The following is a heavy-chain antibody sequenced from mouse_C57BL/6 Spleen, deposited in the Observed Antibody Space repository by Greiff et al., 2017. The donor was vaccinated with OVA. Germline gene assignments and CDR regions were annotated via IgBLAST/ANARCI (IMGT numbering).Heavy chain of an antibody. J-gene: IGHJ1*03. D-gene: IGHD1-1*01. CDR1: GYAFSSYW. CDR3: AREGDYYGSSYWYFDV. CDR2: IYPGDGDT. Sequence: VQLVESGAELVKPGASVKISCKASGYAFSSYWMNWVKQRPGKGLEWIGQIYPGDGDTNYNGQFKGKATLTADKSSSTAYMQLSSLTSEDSAVYFCAREGDYYGSSYWYFDVWGTGTTVTVSS. V-gene: IGHV1-80*01.